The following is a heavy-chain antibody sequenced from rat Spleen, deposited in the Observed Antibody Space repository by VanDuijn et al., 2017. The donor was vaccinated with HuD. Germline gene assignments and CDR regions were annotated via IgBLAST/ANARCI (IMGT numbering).Heavy chain of an antibody. CDR3: TRSWYTTDYYSYYYVMDA. J-gene: IGHJ4*01. CDR2: ITNTGGST. D-gene: IGHD1-6*01. Sequence: EVQLVESGGGLVQPGRSLKLSCVASGFTFNNYWMTWIRQAPGKGLEWVASITNTGGSTYYPDSVKGRFTISRDNAKSTLYLQMNSLRSEDTATYYCTRSWYTTDYYSYYYVMDAWGQGASVTVSS. CDR1: GFTFNNYW. V-gene: IGHV5-31*01.